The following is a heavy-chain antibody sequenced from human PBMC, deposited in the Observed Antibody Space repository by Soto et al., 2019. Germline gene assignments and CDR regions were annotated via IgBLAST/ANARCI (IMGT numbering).Heavy chain of an antibody. D-gene: IGHD2-15*01. J-gene: IGHJ6*03. CDR1: GFTFSSYA. CDR3: AKGGEGYCSGTSCLYHMDA. V-gene: IGHV3-23*01. CDR2: ISDSGST. Sequence: HPGGSLSLSCAASGFTFSSYAMSWVRQAPGKGLEWVSTISDSGSTYYADSVKGRFTISRDISKNTLYVQMSSLRAEDTAVYYCAKGGEGYCSGTSCLYHMDAWGKGTTVTVSS.